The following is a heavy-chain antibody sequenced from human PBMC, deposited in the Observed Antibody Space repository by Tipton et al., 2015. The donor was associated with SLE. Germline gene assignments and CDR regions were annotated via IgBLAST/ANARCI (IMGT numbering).Heavy chain of an antibody. CDR3: ARTNRGCFDY. Sequence: TLSLTCTVSGCSISSGSYYWSWIRQPAGKGLEWIGRIYTSGSTSYHPSLKSRVTISVDTSKNQFSLKLSSVTAADTAVYYCARTNRGCFDYWGQGTLVTVSS. J-gene: IGHJ4*02. D-gene: IGHD2-8*01. CDR1: GCSISSGSYY. V-gene: IGHV4-61*02. CDR2: IYTSGST.